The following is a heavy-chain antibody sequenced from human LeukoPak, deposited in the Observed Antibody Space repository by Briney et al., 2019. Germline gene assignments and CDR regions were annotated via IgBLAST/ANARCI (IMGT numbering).Heavy chain of an antibody. D-gene: IGHD6-19*01. CDR3: ARGRCSSGWYISYFDY. CDR1: GFTFSSYS. CDR2: ISSSSSYI. V-gene: IGHV3-21*01. J-gene: IGHJ4*02. Sequence: GGSLRLSCAASGFTFSSYSMNRVRQAPGKGLEWVSSISSSSSYIYYADSVKGRFTISRDNAKNSLYLQMNSLRAEDTAVYYCARGRCSSGWYISYFDYWGQGTLVTVSP.